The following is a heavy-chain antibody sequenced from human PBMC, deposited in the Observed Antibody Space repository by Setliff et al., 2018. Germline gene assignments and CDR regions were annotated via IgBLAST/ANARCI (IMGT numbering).Heavy chain of an antibody. J-gene: IGHJ6*02. CDR3: GYYGLDV. V-gene: IGHV4-59*12. CDR1: GVSISSYY. D-gene: IGHD5-18*01. CDR2: IQKSGGT. Sequence: SETLSLTCNVSGVSISSYYWSWIRQPPGKGLESIGYIQKSGGTNYNPALKSRVTISVDTSTNQFSLKTEDTAVYYCISLWLGYYGLDVWGQGTTVTVSS.